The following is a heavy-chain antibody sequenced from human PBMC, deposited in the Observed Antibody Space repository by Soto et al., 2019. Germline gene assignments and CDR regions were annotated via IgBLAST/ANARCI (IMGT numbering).Heavy chain of an antibody. Sequence: QEQLVESGGGVVQPGRSLRLSCAASGFTFSSYGMHWVRQAPGKGLEWVAVISYDGSIKYYADSVKGRFTIARDNSKNTLFLQMNSLRGEDTAVYHCAKDLYGSWGQGTLVTVSS. CDR3: AKDLYGS. V-gene: IGHV3-30*18. D-gene: IGHD4-17*01. CDR1: GFTFSSYG. CDR2: ISYDGSIK. J-gene: IGHJ4*02.